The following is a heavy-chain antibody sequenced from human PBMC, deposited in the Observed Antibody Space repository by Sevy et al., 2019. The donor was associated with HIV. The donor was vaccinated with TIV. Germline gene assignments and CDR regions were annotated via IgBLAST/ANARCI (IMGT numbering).Heavy chain of an antibody. D-gene: IGHD6-19*01. V-gene: IGHV3-11*04. Sequence: GGSLRLSCAASGFTFSDYYMSWIRQAPGKGLERVSYISNSGGTTYYADSVKGRFTISRDNAKNSLYLQMNSLRAEDTAVYYCARITGWRFDYWSQGTLVTVSS. CDR3: ARITGWRFDY. J-gene: IGHJ4*02. CDR2: ISNSGGTT. CDR1: GFTFSDYY.